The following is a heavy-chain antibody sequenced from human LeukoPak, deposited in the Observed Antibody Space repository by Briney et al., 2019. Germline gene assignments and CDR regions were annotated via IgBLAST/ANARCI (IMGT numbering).Heavy chain of an antibody. CDR3: ARLLLWFGELGNWFDP. V-gene: IGHV5-51*01. D-gene: IGHD3-10*01. Sequence: GESLKISCKGSGYSFTSYWTGWVRQMPGKGLEWMGIIYPGDSDTRYSPSFQGQVTISADKSISTAYLQWSSLKASDTAMYYCARLLLWFGELGNWFDPWGQGTLVTVSS. CDR1: GYSFTSYW. J-gene: IGHJ5*02. CDR2: IYPGDSDT.